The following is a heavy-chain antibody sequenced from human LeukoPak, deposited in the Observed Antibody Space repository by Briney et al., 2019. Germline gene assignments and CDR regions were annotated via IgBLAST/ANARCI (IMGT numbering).Heavy chain of an antibody. D-gene: IGHD5-12*01. CDR2: IYTSGST. Sequence: KPSETLSLTCTVSGGSISSYYWSCIRQPAGKGLEWIGRIYTSGSTNYNPSLKSRVTMSVDTSKNQFSLKLSSVTAADTAVYYCARSQLRLAYYFDYWGQGTLVTVSS. V-gene: IGHV4-4*07. CDR3: ARSQLRLAYYFDY. J-gene: IGHJ4*02. CDR1: GGSISSYY.